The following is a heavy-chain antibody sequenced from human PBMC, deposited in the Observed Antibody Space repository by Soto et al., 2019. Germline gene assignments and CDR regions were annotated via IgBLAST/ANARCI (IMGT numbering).Heavy chain of an antibody. CDR2: INPSGGST. CDR1: GYTFTSYY. J-gene: IGHJ6*02. CDR3: AREYYDFWSGYWVPYYYYGMDV. V-gene: IGHV1-46*01. Sequence: ASVKVSCKASGYTFTSYYMHWVRQAPGQGLEWMGIINPSGGSTSYAQKFQGRVTMTRDTSTSTVYMELSSLRSEDTAVYYCAREYYDFWSGYWVPYYYYGMDVWGQGTTVTVS. D-gene: IGHD3-3*01.